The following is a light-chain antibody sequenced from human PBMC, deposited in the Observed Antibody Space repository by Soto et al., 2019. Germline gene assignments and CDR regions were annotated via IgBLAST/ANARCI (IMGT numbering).Light chain of an antibody. CDR1: SSNIGAGYD. CDR2: DNF. J-gene: IGLJ1*01. CDR3: QSYDSSLSGYV. V-gene: IGLV1-40*01. Sequence: QSVLTQPPSVSGAPGQRGTISCTGSSSNIGAGYDVHWYQQLPGTAPKLLIYDNFNRPSGVPDRFSGSKSGTSASLAITGLQAEDEADYYCQSYDSSLSGYVFGTGTKVTVL.